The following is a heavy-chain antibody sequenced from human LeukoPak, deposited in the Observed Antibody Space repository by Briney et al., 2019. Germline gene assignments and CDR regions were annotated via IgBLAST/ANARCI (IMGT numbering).Heavy chain of an antibody. CDR3: AKDLTLKGATSVSFDY. Sequence: GGSLRLSCAASGFTFSSYAMSWVRQAPGKGLEWVSAISGSGGSTYYADSVKGRFTISRDNSKNMLYLQMNSLRAEDTAVYYCAKDLTLKGATSVSFDYWGQGTLVTVSS. D-gene: IGHD1-26*01. J-gene: IGHJ4*02. CDR1: GFTFSSYA. V-gene: IGHV3-23*01. CDR2: ISGSGGST.